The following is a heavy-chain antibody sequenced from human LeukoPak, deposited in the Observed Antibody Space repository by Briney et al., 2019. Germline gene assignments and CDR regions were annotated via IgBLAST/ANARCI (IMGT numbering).Heavy chain of an antibody. V-gene: IGHV4-59*08. J-gene: IGHJ4*02. D-gene: IGHD3-10*01. CDR1: DGSISSYY. Sequence: SETLSLTCTVSDGSISSYYWSWIRQPPGKGLEWIGYIYYSGSTNYNPSLKSRVTISVDTSKNQFSLKLSSVTAADTAVYYCARHGWGYYGSGSYFSFDYWGQGTLVTVSS. CDR2: IYYSGST. CDR3: ARHGWGYYGSGSYFSFDY.